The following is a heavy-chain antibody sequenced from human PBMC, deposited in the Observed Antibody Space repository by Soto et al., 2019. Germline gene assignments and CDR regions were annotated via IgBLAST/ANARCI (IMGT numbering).Heavy chain of an antibody. CDR2: INHSGST. V-gene: IGHV4-34*01. CDR3: ARGNTIFGVVPKIPYFDY. D-gene: IGHD3-3*01. J-gene: IGHJ4*02. CDR1: GGSFSGYY. Sequence: PSETLSLTCAVYGGSFSGYYWSWIRQPPGKXLEWIGEINHSGSTNYNPSLKSRVTISVDTSKNQFSLKLSSVTAADTAVYYCARGNTIFGVVPKIPYFDYWGQGTLVTVSS.